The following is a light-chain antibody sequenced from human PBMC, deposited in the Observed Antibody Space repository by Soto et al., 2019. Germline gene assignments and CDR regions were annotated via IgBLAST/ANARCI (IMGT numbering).Light chain of an antibody. Sequence: EIVLTQPPATLSLSPGERATLSCRASQSVSTNLAWYQHRPGQAPRLLIYGASTRATAIPARFSGSGSGTEFTLTISSLQSEDFAIYYCQQYEKWPPWTFGQGAKVDIK. V-gene: IGKV3-15*01. CDR2: GAS. CDR1: QSVSTN. CDR3: QQYEKWPPWT. J-gene: IGKJ1*01.